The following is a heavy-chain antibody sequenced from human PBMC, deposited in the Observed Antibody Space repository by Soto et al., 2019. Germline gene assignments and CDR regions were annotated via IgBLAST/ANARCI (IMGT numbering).Heavy chain of an antibody. D-gene: IGHD3-3*01. CDR2: ISAYNGNT. CDR3: ARGLKYYDFWSGYYSAEYFQH. J-gene: IGHJ1*01. Sequence: QVQLVQSGAEVKKPGASVKVSCKASGYTFTSYGISWVRQAPGQGLRWMGGISAYNGNTNYAQKLQGRVTMTTDTSTSTAYMELRSLRSDDTAVYYCARGLKYYDFWSGYYSAEYFQHWGQGTLVTVSS. V-gene: IGHV1-18*01. CDR1: GYTFTSYG.